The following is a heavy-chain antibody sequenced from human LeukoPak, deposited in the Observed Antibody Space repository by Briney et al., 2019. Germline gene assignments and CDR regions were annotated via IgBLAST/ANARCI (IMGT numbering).Heavy chain of an antibody. J-gene: IGHJ3*02. CDR2: ISGSGGST. CDR1: GFIFNNYA. V-gene: IGHV3-23*01. D-gene: IGHD3-22*01. Sequence: GGPLRLSCAGSGFIFNNYAMHWVRQPPGKGLEWVSAISGSGGSTYYADSVKGRFTISRDNSKNTLYLQMNSLRAEDTAVYYCAKDNYYDSSGYYGDAFDIWGQGTMVTVSS. CDR3: AKDNYYDSSGYYGDAFDI.